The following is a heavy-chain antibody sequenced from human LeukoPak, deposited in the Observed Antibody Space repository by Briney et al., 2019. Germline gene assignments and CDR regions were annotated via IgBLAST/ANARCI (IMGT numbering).Heavy chain of an antibody. J-gene: IGHJ4*02. CDR2: IGTAGDT. V-gene: IGHV3-13*04. D-gene: IGHD6-19*01. CDR3: ARDRGAGIPDY. CDR1: GFTFSSYD. Sequence: GGSLRLSCAASGFTFSSYDMHWVRQATGKGLEWVSAIGTAGDTYYPGSVKGRLTISRENARNSSYLQMNSLRAGDTAVYYCARDRGAGIPDYWGQGTLVTVSS.